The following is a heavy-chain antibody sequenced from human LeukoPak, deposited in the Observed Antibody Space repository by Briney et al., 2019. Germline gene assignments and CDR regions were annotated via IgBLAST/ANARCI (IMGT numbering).Heavy chain of an antibody. V-gene: IGHV3-23*01. D-gene: IGHD5-12*01. CDR3: ARNENSGWGYFDY. Sequence: GGSLRLSCAASRFTFNSYAMSWVRQAPGKGLEWVSVIGGSNGITFYVGSAKGRFTISRDNSKDTLYLQMNSLRAEDTAVYYCARNENSGWGYFDYWGQGTLVTVSS. J-gene: IGHJ4*02. CDR1: RFTFNSYA. CDR2: IGGSNGIT.